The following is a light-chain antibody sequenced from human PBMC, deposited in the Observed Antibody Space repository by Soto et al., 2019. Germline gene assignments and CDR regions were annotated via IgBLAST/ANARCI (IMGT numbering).Light chain of an antibody. V-gene: IGKV3-20*01. CDR1: QSVSNNY. J-gene: IGKJ4*01. Sequence: ASQSVSNNYLAWYQQKPGQAPRLLIYGASNRATGIPDRFSGSGSGQNMAHDISRLSRQACAASLSNHGTDSPLNLSRGTKVDIK. CDR3: NHGTDSPLN. CDR2: GAS.